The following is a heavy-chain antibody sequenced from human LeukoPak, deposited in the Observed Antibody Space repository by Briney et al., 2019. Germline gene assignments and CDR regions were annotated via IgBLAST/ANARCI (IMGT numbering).Heavy chain of an antibody. CDR2: IRFDGSNK. D-gene: IGHD5-24*01. V-gene: IGHV3-30*02. Sequence: PGGSLRLSCAASGFTFSNYGVHWVRQAPGKGLEWVSFIRFDGSNKYYADSVKGRFTISRDSSKNTLYLQMNSLRAEDAAIYYCAKDDAWLQYENWGQGILVTVSS. CDR1: GFTFSNYG. J-gene: IGHJ4*02. CDR3: AKDDAWLQYEN.